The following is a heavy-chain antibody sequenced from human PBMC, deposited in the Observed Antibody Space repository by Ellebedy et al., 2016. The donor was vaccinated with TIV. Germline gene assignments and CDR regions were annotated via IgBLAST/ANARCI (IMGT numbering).Heavy chain of an antibody. D-gene: IGHD3-3*01. Sequence: MPSETLSLTCTVSYGSISSYYWSWIRQPPGKGLEWLGYIVSSGSTTYNPSLKRRRTMSIDPSKKQTSLKLTSVTAGDTGVYFCARSNISFLGETDAFDIWGQGTRVTVSS. CDR3: ARSNISFLGETDAFDI. J-gene: IGHJ3*02. V-gene: IGHV4-59*01. CDR1: YGSISSYY. CDR2: IVSSGST.